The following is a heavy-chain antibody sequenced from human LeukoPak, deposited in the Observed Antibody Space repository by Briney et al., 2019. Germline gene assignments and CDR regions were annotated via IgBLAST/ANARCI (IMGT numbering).Heavy chain of an antibody. V-gene: IGHV1-69*04. D-gene: IGHD5-12*01. J-gene: IGHJ6*02. Sequence: SVTVSCKASGGTFSSYAISWVRQAPGQGLEWMGRIIPILGIANYAQKFQGRVTITADKSTSTAYMELSSLRSEDTAVYYCARPIVATSYYYGMDVWGQGTTVTVSS. CDR1: GGTFSSYA. CDR2: IIPILGIA. CDR3: ARPIVATSYYYGMDV.